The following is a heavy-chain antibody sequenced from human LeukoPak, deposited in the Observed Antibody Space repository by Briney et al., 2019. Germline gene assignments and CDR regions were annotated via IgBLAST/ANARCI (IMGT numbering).Heavy chain of an antibody. CDR3: ARVSLVRGAPDYYFDY. V-gene: IGHV4-59*12. CDR2: IYNSGST. Sequence: SETLSLTCTVSGGSISSYYWSWIRQSPGKGLEWIGYIYNSGSTNYNPSLKSRVTISVDTSKNQFSLKLSPVTAADTAVYYCARVSLVRGAPDYYFDYWGQGTLVTVSS. D-gene: IGHD3-10*01. J-gene: IGHJ4*02. CDR1: GGSISSYY.